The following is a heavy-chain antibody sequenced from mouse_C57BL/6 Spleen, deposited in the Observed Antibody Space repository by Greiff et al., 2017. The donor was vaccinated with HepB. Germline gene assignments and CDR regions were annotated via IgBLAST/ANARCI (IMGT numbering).Heavy chain of an antibody. CDR3: ARGKLGYFDY. CDR2: INPNNGGT. D-gene: IGHD4-1*01. V-gene: IGHV1-26*01. J-gene: IGHJ2*01. Sequence: EVQLQQSGPELVKPGASVKISCKASGYTFTDYYMNWVKQSHGKSLEWIGDINPNNGGTSYNQKFKGKATLTVDKPSSTAYMELRSLTSEDSAVYYCARGKLGYFDYWGQGTTLTVSS. CDR1: GYTFTDYY.